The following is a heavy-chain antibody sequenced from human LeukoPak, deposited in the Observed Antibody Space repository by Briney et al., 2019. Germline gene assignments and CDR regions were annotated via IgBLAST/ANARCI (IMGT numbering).Heavy chain of an antibody. CDR1: GFTFSSYG. D-gene: IGHD2-21*01. J-gene: IGHJ4*02. Sequence: GGSLRLSCAASGFTFSSYGMHWVRQAPGKGLEGVAFIWYDGSNEYYADSVKGRFTISRDNSKNTLYLQMNSLRAEDTAVYYCARALWPYYFDYWGQGTLVTVSS. V-gene: IGHV3-33*01. CDR3: ARALWPYYFDY. CDR2: IWYDGSNE.